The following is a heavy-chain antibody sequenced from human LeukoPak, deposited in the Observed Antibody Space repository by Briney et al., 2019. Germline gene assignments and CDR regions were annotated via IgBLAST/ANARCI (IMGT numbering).Heavy chain of an antibody. D-gene: IGHD3-22*01. CDR3: ASGGGSGYLGSSEY. J-gene: IGHJ4*02. CDR2: INPSGGST. CDR1: GYTFTSYY. Sequence: ASVKVSCKASGYTFTSYYMHWVRQAPGQGLEWMGIINPSGGSTSYAQKFQGRVTMTRDTSISTAYMELSRLRSDDTAVYYCASGGGSGYLGSSEYWGQGTLVTVSS. V-gene: IGHV1-46*01.